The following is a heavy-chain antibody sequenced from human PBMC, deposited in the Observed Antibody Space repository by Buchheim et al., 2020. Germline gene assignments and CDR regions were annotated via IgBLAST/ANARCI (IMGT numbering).Heavy chain of an antibody. D-gene: IGHD2-2*01. Sequence: QVQLVQSGAEVKKPGASVKVSCKASGYTFTSYDINWVRQATGQGLEWMGWMNPNSGNTGYAQKFQGRVTMTRNTSISPAYMELSSLRSEDTAVYYCATTSVVVPAAMRDYYYYYGMDVWGQGTT. CDR3: ATTSVVVPAAMRDYYYYYGMDV. CDR1: GYTFTSYD. CDR2: MNPNSGNT. J-gene: IGHJ6*02. V-gene: IGHV1-8*01.